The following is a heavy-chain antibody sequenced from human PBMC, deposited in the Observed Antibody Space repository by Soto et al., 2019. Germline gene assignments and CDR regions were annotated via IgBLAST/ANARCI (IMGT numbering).Heavy chain of an antibody. V-gene: IGHV3-23*01. J-gene: IGHJ2*01. CDR3: AKDMLTVTPPASAYFDH. Sequence: EVQLLESGGGLVQPGGSLRLSCAASGFTFSSYAMTWVRQAPGRGLEWVSAISGSGGRTYYADSVKGRFTISRANSKNTLYLQMNGLGAEDTAVYDCAKDMLTVTPPASAYFDHWGRGTLVTVSS. D-gene: IGHD4-17*01. CDR1: GFTFSSYA. CDR2: ISGSGGRT.